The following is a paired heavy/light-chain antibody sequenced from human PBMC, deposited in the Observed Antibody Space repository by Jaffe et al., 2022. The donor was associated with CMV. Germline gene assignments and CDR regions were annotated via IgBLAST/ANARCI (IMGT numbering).Light chain of an antibody. CDR1: SSNIGNNY. CDR3: GTWDVSLSADVV. J-gene: IGLJ7*01. Sequence: QSVLTQPPSISAAPGQKVTISCSGSSSNIGNNYVSWYQQLPGTAPKLLIYDNDKRPSGIPDRFSGSKSGTSATLVITGLQTGDEADYYCGTWDVSLSADVVFGGGTQLTVL. V-gene: IGLV1-51*01. CDR2: DND.
Heavy chain of an antibody. CDR1: GFTFSKSW. CDR2: INSDGSST. CDR3: ARAGSSSGWYGHSYYYYMDV. Sequence: EVQLVESGGGLIQPGGSLRLSCAASGFTFSKSWMHWVRQVPGQGLVWVSRINSDGSSTRYADSVKGRFTISRDNARNTLYLQMTRLRAEDTAIYFCARAGSSSGWYGHSYYYYMDVWGRGTTVSVSS. J-gene: IGHJ6*03. D-gene: IGHD6-13*01. V-gene: IGHV3-74*01.